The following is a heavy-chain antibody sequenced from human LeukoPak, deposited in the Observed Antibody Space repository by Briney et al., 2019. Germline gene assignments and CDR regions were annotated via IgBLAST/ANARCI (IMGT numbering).Heavy chain of an antibody. CDR1: GFTVSSNS. CDR3: ARESDPLDY. CDR2: ISSSSYI. V-gene: IGHV3-69-1*01. J-gene: IGHJ4*02. Sequence: GGSLRLSCTVSGFTVSSNSMSWVRQAPGKGLEWVSSISSSSYIFYADSVKGRFTISRDNAKNSLYLQMNSLSAEDTAVYYCARESDPLDYWGQGTLVTVSS.